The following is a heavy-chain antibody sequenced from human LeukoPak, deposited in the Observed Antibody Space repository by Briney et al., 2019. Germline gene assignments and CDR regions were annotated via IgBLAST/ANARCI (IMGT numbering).Heavy chain of an antibody. J-gene: IGHJ4*02. CDR2: IYYSGST. Sequence: SETLSLTCTVSGGSISSYYWSWIRQPPGKGLEWIGYIYYSGSTNYNPSLKSRVTISVETSKNEFSLKLRSVTAADTAVYYCAREVSSGYYSDYYFGYWGQGTLVTVSS. CDR3: AREVSSGYYSDYYFGY. CDR1: GGSISSYY. D-gene: IGHD3-22*01. V-gene: IGHV4-59*01.